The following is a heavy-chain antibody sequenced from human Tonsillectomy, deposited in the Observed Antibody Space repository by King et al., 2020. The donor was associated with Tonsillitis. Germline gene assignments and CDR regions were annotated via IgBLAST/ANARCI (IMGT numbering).Heavy chain of an antibody. CDR1: GYSISSGYY. CDR2: IYHSGST. Sequence: MQLQESGPGLVKPSETLSLTCAVSGYSISSGYYWGWIRQPPGKGLEWIGSIYHSGSTYYNPSLKSRVTISVDTSKNQFSLKLSSVTAADTAVYYCAREGGGGYYDILTGYYPRLYYFDYWGLGTLVTVSS. D-gene: IGHD3-9*01. J-gene: IGHJ4*02. CDR3: AREGGGGYYDILTGYYPRLYYFDY. V-gene: IGHV4-38-2*02.